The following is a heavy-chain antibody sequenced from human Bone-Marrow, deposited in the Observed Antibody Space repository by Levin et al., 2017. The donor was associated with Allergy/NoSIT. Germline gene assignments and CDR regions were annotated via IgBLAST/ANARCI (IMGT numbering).Heavy chain of an antibody. D-gene: IGHD5-24*01. Sequence: LGESLKISCKGSGYSFSSFWIGWVRQMPGKGLEWMGIVFPGDSDTRYSPSLQGQVTISADRSISTAYLQWSSLRASDTATYYCARVSSRLATTPRVCYYGMDVWGQGTAVTVSS. V-gene: IGHV5-51*01. CDR1: GYSFSSFW. CDR2: VFPGDSDT. CDR3: ARVSSRLATTPRVCYYGMDV. J-gene: IGHJ6*02.